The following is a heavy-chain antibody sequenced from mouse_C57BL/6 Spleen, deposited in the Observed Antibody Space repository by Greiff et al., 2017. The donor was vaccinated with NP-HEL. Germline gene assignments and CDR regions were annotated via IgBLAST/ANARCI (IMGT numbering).Heavy chain of an antibody. CDR1: GYTFTSYW. D-gene: IGHD2-3*01. J-gene: IGHJ4*01. Sequence: VQLQQPGAELVRPGSSVKLSCKASGYTFTSYWMHWVKQRPIQGLEWIGNIDPSDSETHYNQKFKDKATLTVDKSSSTAYMQLSSLTSEDSAVYYCARGYEKAMDYWGQGTSVTVSS. V-gene: IGHV1-52*01. CDR2: IDPSDSET. CDR3: ARGYEKAMDY.